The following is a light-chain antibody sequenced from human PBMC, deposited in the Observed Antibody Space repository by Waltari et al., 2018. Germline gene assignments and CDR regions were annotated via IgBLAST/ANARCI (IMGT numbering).Light chain of an antibody. CDR3: SSYISSSTLEL. V-gene: IGLV2-14*03. CDR1: SSDVGAYNY. CDR2: DVS. J-gene: IGLJ2*01. Sequence: QSALTQPASVSGSPGPSITISCTGTSSDVGAYNYVSRYQQHPGKAPKLMIFDVSNRPSGVSNRFSGSKSGNTASLTISGLQAEDEADYYCSSYISSSTLELFGGGTSLTVL.